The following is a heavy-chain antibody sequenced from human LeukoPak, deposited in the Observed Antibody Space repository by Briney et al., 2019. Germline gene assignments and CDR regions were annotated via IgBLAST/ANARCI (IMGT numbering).Heavy chain of an antibody. V-gene: IGHV3-23*01. J-gene: IGHJ4*02. CDR2: LIGSGLTT. CDR3: AKDLGPGPD. CDR1: GFTFSSYA. Sequence: GGPLRLSCAASGFTFSSYAMSWVRQAPGKGLEWVSALIGSGLTTYYADSVKGRFTISRDNSKNTLYLQMNSLRAEDTAVYYCAKDLGPGPDWGQGTLVTVSS.